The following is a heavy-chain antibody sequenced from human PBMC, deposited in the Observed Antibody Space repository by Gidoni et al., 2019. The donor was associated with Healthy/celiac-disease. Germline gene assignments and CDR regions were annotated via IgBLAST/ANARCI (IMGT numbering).Heavy chain of an antibody. Sequence: QVQLQQWGAGLLKPSETLSLTCAVSGGSFSGYYWSWIRQPPGKGLEWIGELNHSGSTNYNPSLKSRVTIAVDTAKNQFSLKLSFVTVADTAVYYCARGLSWGRVGATIGGYYWGQGTLVTVSS. CDR1: GGSFSGYY. V-gene: IGHV4-34*01. CDR3: ARGLSWGRVGATIGGYY. J-gene: IGHJ4*02. CDR2: LNHSGST. D-gene: IGHD1-26*01.